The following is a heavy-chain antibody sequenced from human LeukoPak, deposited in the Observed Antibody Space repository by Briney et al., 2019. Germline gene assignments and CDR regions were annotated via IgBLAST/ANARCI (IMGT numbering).Heavy chain of an antibody. CDR2: INQDGRER. CDR3: ARGHYGLAD. V-gene: IGHV3-7*01. Sequence: GGSLRLSCAASGLTFSDHWMTWVRQAPGGGLEWVAHINQDGRERDYLDSVKGRFTISRDNAGDSLYLQMISLRDEDTAVYYCARGHYGLADWGQGTTVTVSS. CDR1: GLTFSDHW. J-gene: IGHJ6*02.